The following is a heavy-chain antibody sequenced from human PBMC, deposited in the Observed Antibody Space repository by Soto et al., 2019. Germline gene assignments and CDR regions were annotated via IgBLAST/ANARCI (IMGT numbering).Heavy chain of an antibody. CDR3: AREITGTTKRGVVWFDP. V-gene: IGHV1-46*01. CDR1: GYTFTSYY. Sequence: ASVKVSCKASGYTFTSYYMHWVRQAPGQGLEWVGIINPSGGSTSYAQKFQGRVTMTRDTSTSTVYTELSSLRSEDTAVYYCAREITGTTKRGVVWFDPWGQGTLVTVSS. D-gene: IGHD1-7*01. J-gene: IGHJ5*02. CDR2: INPSGGST.